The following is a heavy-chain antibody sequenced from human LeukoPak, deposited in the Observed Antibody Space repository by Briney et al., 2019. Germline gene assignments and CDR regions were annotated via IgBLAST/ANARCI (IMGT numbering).Heavy chain of an antibody. V-gene: IGHV3-21*01. J-gene: IGHJ5*02. CDR2: ISSSSSYI. CDR1: GFTFSSYS. Sequence: GGSRNLSWPASGFTFSSYSMNWVRKAPGKGLEWFSSISSSSSYIYYADPVKGRFTISRDNAKNSLYLQMNSLRAEDTAVYYCARDPYSGSRVGSYTWFDPWGQGTLVTVSS. CDR3: ARDPYSGSRVGSYTWFDP. D-gene: IGHD1-26*01.